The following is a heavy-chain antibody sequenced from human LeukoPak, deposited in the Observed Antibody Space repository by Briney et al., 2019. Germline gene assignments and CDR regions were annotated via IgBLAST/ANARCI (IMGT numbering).Heavy chain of an antibody. D-gene: IGHD4/OR15-4a*01. CDR1: GFTFSSYE. V-gene: IGHV3-48*03. CDR2: SSPSGSTI. Sequence: GGSLRLSCAASGFTFSSYEMNWVRQAPGKGLEWVSYSSPSGSTIYYADSLKGRFTISRDNAKNSLYLQMNSLRVEDTAVYYCARDPPPANPAFDIWGQGTMVTVSS. J-gene: IGHJ3*02. CDR3: ARDPPPANPAFDI.